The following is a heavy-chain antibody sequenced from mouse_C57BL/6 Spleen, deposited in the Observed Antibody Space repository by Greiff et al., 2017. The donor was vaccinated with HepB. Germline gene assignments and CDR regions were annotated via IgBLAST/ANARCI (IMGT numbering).Heavy chain of an antibody. J-gene: IGHJ2*01. D-gene: IGHD2-4*01. Sequence: EVQLQQSGPELVKPGASVKISCKASGYTFTDYYMNWVKQSHGKSLEWIGDINPNNGGTSYNQKFKGKATLTVEKSSSTAYMELRSLTSEDSAVYYCAGYDYAYYFDYWGQGTTLTVSS. CDR1: GYTFTDYY. CDR2: INPNNGGT. CDR3: AGYDYAYYFDY. V-gene: IGHV1-26*01.